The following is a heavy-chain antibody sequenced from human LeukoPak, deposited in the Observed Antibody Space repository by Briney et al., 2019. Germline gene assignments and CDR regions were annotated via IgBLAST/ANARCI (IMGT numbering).Heavy chain of an antibody. CDR1: GFTFSNSA. CDR3: AKVRAYTYDSGLDY. CDR2: VSDSGGST. Sequence: GGSLRLSCAASGFTFSNSAINWVRQAPGKGLEWVSFVSDSGGSTYYADSVKGRFTISRDNSKNTLNLQMNSLRAEDTAVYYCAKVRAYTYDSGLDYWGQGTLVTVSS. D-gene: IGHD5-18*01. V-gene: IGHV3-23*01. J-gene: IGHJ4*02.